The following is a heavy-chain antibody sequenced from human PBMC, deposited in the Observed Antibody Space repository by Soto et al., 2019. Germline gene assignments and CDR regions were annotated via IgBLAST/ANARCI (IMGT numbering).Heavy chain of an antibody. Sequence: QVQLVQSGAEVKKPGASVKVSCKATGYTFTNYGISWVRQAPGQGLEWMGWISAYSSNTNYAQKLQGRVTMTTDTSTSTAYMELRSLISDDTAVYYCARDHGSLDAFHIWGQGTMVTVSS. CDR2: ISAYSSNT. CDR3: ARDHGSLDAFHI. V-gene: IGHV1-18*01. CDR1: GYTFTNYG. J-gene: IGHJ3*02. D-gene: IGHD3-10*01.